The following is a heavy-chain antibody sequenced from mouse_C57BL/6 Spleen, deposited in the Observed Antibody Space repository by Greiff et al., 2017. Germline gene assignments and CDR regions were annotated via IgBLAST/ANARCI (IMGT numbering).Heavy chain of an antibody. CDR1: GFTFSDYY. Sequence: EVKLVESEGGLVQPGSSMKLSCKASGFTFSDYYMAWVRQVPEKGLEWVANINYDGSSTYYLDSLKSRFIISRDNAKNILYLQMSSLKSEDTATYYCARESYYGSSLWFAYWGQGTLVTVSA. J-gene: IGHJ3*01. CDR3: ARESYYGSSLWFAY. CDR2: INYDGSST. D-gene: IGHD1-1*01. V-gene: IGHV5-16*01.